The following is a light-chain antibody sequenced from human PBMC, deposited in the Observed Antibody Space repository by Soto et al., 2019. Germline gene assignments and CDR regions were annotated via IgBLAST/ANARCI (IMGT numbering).Light chain of an antibody. Sequence: DIQMTQSPSTLSASVGDRVTITCRASQSISSWLAWYQQKPGKAPKLLIYDASSLESGVPSRFSGSGSGTEFPLPISTLHLYFFATYYSKDYNCYPPTFGGGPRVEIK. CDR1: QSISSW. CDR2: DAS. CDR3: KDYNCYPPT. J-gene: IGKJ4*01. V-gene: IGKV1-5*01.